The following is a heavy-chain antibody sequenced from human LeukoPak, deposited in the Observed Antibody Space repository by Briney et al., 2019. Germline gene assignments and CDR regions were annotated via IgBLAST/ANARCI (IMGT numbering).Heavy chain of an antibody. J-gene: IGHJ4*02. CDR1: GFTISTNY. D-gene: IGHD3-22*01. Sequence: PGGSLRLSCAASGFTISTNYMSWVRQAQGKGVEWVSVMYTGGRTSYADSVKGRFTISRDNSKNTLYLQMNSLRAEDTALYYCARAPFYYDSSGYPYFDGWGQGTLVTVSS. CDR2: MYTGGRT. V-gene: IGHV3-53*01. CDR3: ARAPFYYDSSGYPYFDG.